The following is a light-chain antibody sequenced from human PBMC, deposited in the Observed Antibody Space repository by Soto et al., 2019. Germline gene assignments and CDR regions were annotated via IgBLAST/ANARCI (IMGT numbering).Light chain of an antibody. Sequence: DIQMTQSHSTLSGSVGYRFTITCRASQTISSWLAWYQQKKGKAPKLMIYKASTLKSGVPSRFSGSGYGTEFNLTISSLQTEDFATYYCQQASSFPPTFGQGTRLEIK. J-gene: IGKJ5*01. CDR3: QQASSFPPT. CDR2: KAS. CDR1: QTISSW. V-gene: IGKV1-5*03.